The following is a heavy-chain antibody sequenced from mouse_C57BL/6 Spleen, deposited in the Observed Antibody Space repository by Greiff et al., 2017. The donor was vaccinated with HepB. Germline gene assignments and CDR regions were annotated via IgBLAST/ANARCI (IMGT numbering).Heavy chain of an antibody. CDR2: INYDGSST. CDR3: ARGYYGSYFDY. J-gene: IGHJ2*01. D-gene: IGHD1-1*01. V-gene: IGHV5-16*01. CDR1: GFTFSDYY. Sequence: EVQVVESEGGLVQPGSSMKLSCTASGFTFSDYYMAWVRQVPEKGLEWVANINYDGSSTYYLDSLKSRFIISRDNAKNILYLQMSSLKSEDTATYYCARGYYGSYFDYWGEGTTLTVSS.